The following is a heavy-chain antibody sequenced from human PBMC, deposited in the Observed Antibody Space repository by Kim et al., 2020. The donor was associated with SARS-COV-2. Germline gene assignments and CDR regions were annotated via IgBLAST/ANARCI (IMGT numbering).Heavy chain of an antibody. CDR3: ARVWYNFDY. V-gene: IGHV4-39*07. CDR2: IYYSGST. J-gene: IGHJ4*02. D-gene: IGHD1-1*01. Sequence: SETLSLTCTVPGGSISSSSYYWGWIRQPPGKGLEWIGSIYYSGSTYYNPSLKSRVTISVDTSKNQFSLKLSSVTAADTAVYYCARVWYNFDYWGQGTLVTVSS. CDR1: GGSISSSSYY.